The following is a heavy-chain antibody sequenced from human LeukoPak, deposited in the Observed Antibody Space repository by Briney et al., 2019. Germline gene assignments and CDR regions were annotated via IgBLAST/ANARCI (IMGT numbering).Heavy chain of an antibody. D-gene: IGHD4-23*01. CDR2: INTNPGNP. CDR3: ARGSFYPRLSRVNTVVTPRNWFDP. V-gene: IGHV7-4-1*02. J-gene: IGHJ5*02. Sequence: ASVKVSCKASGYTFTSYAMNWVRQAPGQGLEWMGWINTNPGNPTYAQGFTGRFVFSLDTSVSTAYLQISSLKAEDTAVYYCARGSFYPRLSRVNTVVTPRNWFDPWGQGTLVTVSS. CDR1: GYTFTSYA.